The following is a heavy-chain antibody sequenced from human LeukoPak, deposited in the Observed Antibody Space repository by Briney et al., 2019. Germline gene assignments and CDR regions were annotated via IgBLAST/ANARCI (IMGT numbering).Heavy chain of an antibody. CDR3: AGMTXXXEYFDL. J-gene: IGHJ2*01. D-gene: IGHD4-17*01. CDR1: XGSIXXXX. Sequence: SLTXTXSXGSIXXXXXSWXXXXPXXGXEWIEYIYYSGKTNYNPXLKSRVTISIDTSKSQFSLKLSSVTAADTALYYCAGMTXXXEYFDLWGRXXXXXXXS. V-gene: IGHV4-59*01. CDR2: IYYSGKT.